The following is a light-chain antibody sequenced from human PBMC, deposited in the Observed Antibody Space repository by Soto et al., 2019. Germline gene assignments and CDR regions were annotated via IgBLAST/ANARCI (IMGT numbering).Light chain of an antibody. CDR1: QRFSTW. V-gene: IGKV1-5*01. CDR2: DAS. CDR3: QQYNSSPYT. Sequence: DIQMTQSPSPLSASVGDRVTITCRASQRFSTWLAWYQQKPGKAPRLLIYDASSLEGGVPSRFSGRGSGTEFTLTISGLQPDDFAPYYCQQYNSSPYTFGQGTKLEIK. J-gene: IGKJ2*01.